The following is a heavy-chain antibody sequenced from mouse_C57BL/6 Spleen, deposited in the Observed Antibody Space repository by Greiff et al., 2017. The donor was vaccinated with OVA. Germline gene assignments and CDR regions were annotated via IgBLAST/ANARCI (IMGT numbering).Heavy chain of an antibody. Sequence: EVMLVESGGDLVKPGGSLKLSCAASGFTFSSYGMSWVRQTPDKRLEWVATISSGGSYTYYPDSVKGRFTISRDNAKNTLYLQMSSLKSEDTAMYYWERQDGYYESWFAYWGQGTLVTVSA. CDR2: ISSGGSYT. CDR1: GFTFSSYG. J-gene: IGHJ3*01. CDR3: ERQDGYYESWFAY. D-gene: IGHD2-3*01. V-gene: IGHV5-6*01.